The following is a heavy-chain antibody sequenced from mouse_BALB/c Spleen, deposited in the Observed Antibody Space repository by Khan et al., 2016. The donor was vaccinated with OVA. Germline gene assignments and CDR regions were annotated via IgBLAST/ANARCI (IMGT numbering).Heavy chain of an antibody. V-gene: IGHV2-3*01. CDR2: IWGDGAT. D-gene: IGHD1-2*01. J-gene: IGHJ3*01. Sequence: QVQLKESGPGLVAPSQSLSITCTVSGFSLISYGVSWFRQPPGKGMEWLGVIWGDGATNYHSALKSRLSISKVISQSQVFFQLNSLQTDDTAKYYCVIIYYGLAWFAFWGQGTLVTVSA. CDR3: VIIYYGLAWFAF. CDR1: GFSLISYG.